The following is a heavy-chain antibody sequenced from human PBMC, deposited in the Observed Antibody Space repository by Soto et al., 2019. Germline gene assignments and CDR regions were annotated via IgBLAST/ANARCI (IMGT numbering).Heavy chain of an antibody. V-gene: IGHV1-18*01. CDR3: ARDRGVAPPVAGNTHYYYYMDV. J-gene: IGHJ6*03. CDR1: GYSFTNYG. CDR2: ISAYNGDT. D-gene: IGHD6-19*01. Sequence: QDQLVQSGGEVKKPGASVKVSCKASGYSFTNYGITWVRQAPGQGFEWMGWISAYNGDTNYAQKLQGRVTMTTDASTSTAYLELRSLRSDDTVLYYCARDRGVAPPVAGNTHYYYYMDVWGKGTTVTVSS.